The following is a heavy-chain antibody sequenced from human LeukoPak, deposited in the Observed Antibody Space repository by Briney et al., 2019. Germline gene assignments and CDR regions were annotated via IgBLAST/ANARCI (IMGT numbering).Heavy chain of an antibody. D-gene: IGHD4-11*01. CDR2: IISDASST. CDR1: GYTFSSYW. J-gene: IGHJ6*03. CDR3: AKVGSTVTSYYYYYMDV. Sequence: GGSLRLSCAASGYTFSSYWMHWVRQAPGKGLFWVSRIISDASSTLYADSVKGRFTISRDTSQTTLYLQMNSPTAEDTAVYYCAKVGSTVTSYYYYYMDVWGKGTMVSVSS. V-gene: IGHV3-74*01.